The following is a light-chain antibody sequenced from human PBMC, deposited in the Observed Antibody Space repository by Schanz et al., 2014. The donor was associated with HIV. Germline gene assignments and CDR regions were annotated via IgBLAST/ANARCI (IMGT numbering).Light chain of an antibody. V-gene: IGKV3-20*01. CDR3: QQHGTSPWT. Sequence: EIVLTQSPGTLSLSPGERATLSCRASQRVSSTYLAWYQQKPGQAPRLLIFGVSSRAMGIPDRFSGGGTGADFTLTISRLEPEDSAVYYCQQHGTSPWTFGQGTKV. CDR1: QRVSSTY. J-gene: IGKJ1*01. CDR2: GVS.